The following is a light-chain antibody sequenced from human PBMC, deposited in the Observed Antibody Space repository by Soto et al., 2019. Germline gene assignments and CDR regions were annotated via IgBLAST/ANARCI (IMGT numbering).Light chain of an antibody. V-gene: IGKV3D-20*02. Sequence: EIVWTQSPATLSLSPGERATLSCRASQSLSSRNLAWYQQSPGQAPRLLIYEASSRATGIPDRFSGSGSGTDFTLTISRLEPEDFAVYYCQQYRTFGQGTKLDIK. J-gene: IGKJ1*01. CDR2: EAS. CDR1: QSLSSRN. CDR3: QQYRT.